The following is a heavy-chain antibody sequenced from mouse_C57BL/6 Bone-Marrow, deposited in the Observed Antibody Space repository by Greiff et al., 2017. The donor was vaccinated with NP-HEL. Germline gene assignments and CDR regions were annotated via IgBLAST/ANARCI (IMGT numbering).Heavy chain of an antibody. J-gene: IGHJ1*03. V-gene: IGHV2-9*01. Sequence: VQLVESGPGLVAPSQSLSITCTVSGFSLTSYGVDWVRQPPGKGLEWLGVIWGGGSTNYNSDLMSRLGISTDNSTSQVYLKMNSLQTDDTAMYYCAKSDGFHRYFDVWGTGTTVTVSA. CDR1: GFSLTSYG. CDR3: AKSDGFHRYFDV. CDR2: IWGGGST. D-gene: IGHD2-3*01.